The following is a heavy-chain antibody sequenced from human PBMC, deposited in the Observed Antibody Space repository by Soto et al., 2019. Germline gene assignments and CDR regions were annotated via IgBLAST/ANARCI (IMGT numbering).Heavy chain of an antibody. CDR2: IRSKANSYAT. CDR1: GFTFSGSA. J-gene: IGHJ6*02. CDR3: TRLLTIFGVTHGMDV. V-gene: IGHV3-73*02. D-gene: IGHD3-3*01. Sequence: EVQLVESGGGLVQPGGSLKLSCAASGFTFSGSAMHWVRQASGKGLEWAGRIRSKANSYATAYAASVKGRFTISRDDSKNTAYLQMNSQKTEDTAVYYCTRLLTIFGVTHGMDVWGQGTTVTVSS.